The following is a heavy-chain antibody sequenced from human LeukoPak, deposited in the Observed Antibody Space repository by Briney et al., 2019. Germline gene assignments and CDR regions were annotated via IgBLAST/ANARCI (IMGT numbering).Heavy chain of an antibody. J-gene: IGHJ4*02. CDR2: IYPGDSDT. D-gene: IGHD6-13*01. CDR3: ARHRAFIAAAGTVADY. Sequence: GESLKISCKGSGYSFTSYWIGWVRQVPGEGLEWMGIIYPGDSDTRYSPSFQGQVTISADKSISTAYLQWSSLKASDTAMYYCARHRAFIAAAGTVADYWGQGTLVTVSS. CDR1: GYSFTSYW. V-gene: IGHV5-51*01.